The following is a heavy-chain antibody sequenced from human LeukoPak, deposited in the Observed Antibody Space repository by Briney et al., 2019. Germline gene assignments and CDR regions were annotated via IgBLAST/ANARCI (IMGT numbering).Heavy chain of an antibody. D-gene: IGHD1-1*01. Sequence: PGGSLRLSFAASGFTFSDYYMSWIRQAPGKGLEWVSYISSSSSYTNYADSVEGRFTISRDNAKNSLYLQMNSLRAEDTAVYYCARDRSTGAFDYWGQGTLVTVSS. CDR2: ISSSSSYT. J-gene: IGHJ4*02. CDR3: ARDRSTGAFDY. V-gene: IGHV3-11*06. CDR1: GFTFSDYY.